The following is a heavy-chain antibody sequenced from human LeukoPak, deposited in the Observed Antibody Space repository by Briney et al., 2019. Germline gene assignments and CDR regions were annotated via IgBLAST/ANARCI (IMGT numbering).Heavy chain of an antibody. CDR3: ARANGAYAFDI. D-gene: IGHD2-8*01. CDR2: ISSSSSYI. V-gene: IGHV3-21*01. Sequence: KSGGSLTLSCAASGFTFSSYSMNWVRQAPGKGLEWVSSISSSSSYIYYADSAKGRFTISRDNAKNSLYLQMNSLRAEDTAVYYCARANGAYAFDIWGQGTMVTVSS. CDR1: GFTFSSYS. J-gene: IGHJ3*02.